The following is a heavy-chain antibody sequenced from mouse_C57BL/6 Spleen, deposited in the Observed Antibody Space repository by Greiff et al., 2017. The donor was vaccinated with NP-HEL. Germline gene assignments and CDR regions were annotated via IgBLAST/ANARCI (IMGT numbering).Heavy chain of an antibody. Sequence: EVMLVESGGGLVKPGGSLKLSCAASGFTFSSYAMSWVRQTPEKRLEWVATISDGGSYTYYPDNVKGRFTISRDNAKNNLYLQMSHLKSEDTAMYYCARGGDYGTWYFDVWGTGTTVTVSS. CDR3: ARGGDYGTWYFDV. J-gene: IGHJ1*03. V-gene: IGHV5-4*03. CDR1: GFTFSSYA. D-gene: IGHD1-1*01. CDR2: ISDGGSYT.